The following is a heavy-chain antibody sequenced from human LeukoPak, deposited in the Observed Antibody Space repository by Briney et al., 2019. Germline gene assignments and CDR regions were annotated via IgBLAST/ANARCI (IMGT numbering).Heavy chain of an antibody. CDR2: IWYDGSNK. CDR1: GFTFSSYG. V-gene: IGHV3-33*01. Sequence: GGSLRLSCAASGFTFSSYGVHWVRQAPGKGLEWVAVIWYDGSNKYYADSVKGRFTISRDNSKYTLYLQMNSLRAEDTAVYYCAREVPANNWFDPWGQGTLVTVSS. D-gene: IGHD6-25*01. CDR3: AREVPANNWFDP. J-gene: IGHJ5*02.